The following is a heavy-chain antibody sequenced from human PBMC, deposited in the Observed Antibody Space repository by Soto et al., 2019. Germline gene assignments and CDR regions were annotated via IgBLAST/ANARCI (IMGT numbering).Heavy chain of an antibody. CDR3: AKATATSGGAFEI. V-gene: IGHV3-23*01. D-gene: IGHD1-1*01. J-gene: IGHJ3*02. CDR1: GFICSSYD. Sequence: GGSLRLSCAVSGFICSSYDTSWVRQAPGKGLEWVSTILVGGSPHYEDSVKGRFTISRDTSKNTVYLQMNSLTAGDTAVYYCAKATATSGGAFEIYGQGAMVTVSS. CDR2: ILVGGSP.